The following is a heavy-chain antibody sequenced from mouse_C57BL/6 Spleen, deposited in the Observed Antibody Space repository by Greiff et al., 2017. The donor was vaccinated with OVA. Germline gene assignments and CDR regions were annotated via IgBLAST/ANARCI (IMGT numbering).Heavy chain of an antibody. CDR1: GYTFTDYN. V-gene: IGHV1-18*01. CDR3: ARRSNYGYFDV. CDR2: INPNNGGT. Sequence: VQLQQSGPELVKPGASVKIPCKASGYTFTDYNMDWVKQSHGKSLEWIGDINPNNGGTIYNQKFKGKATLTVDKSSSTAYTELRSLTSEDTAVYYCARRSNYGYFDVWGTGTTVTVSS. D-gene: IGHD2-5*01. J-gene: IGHJ1*03.